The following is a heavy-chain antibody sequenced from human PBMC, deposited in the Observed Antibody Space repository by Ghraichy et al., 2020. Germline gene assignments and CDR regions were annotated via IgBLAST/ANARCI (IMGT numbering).Heavy chain of an antibody. CDR3: ARDSISSGYSNFDY. D-gene: IGHD5-18*01. CDR1: GGSVSSGSYY. CDR2: IYYSGST. V-gene: IGHV4-61*01. Sequence: SETLSLTCTVSGGSVSSGSYYWSWIRQPPGKGLEWIGYIYYSGSTNYNPSLKSRVTISVDTSKNQFSLKLSSVTAADTAVYYCARDSISSGYSNFDYWGQGTLVTVSS. J-gene: IGHJ4*02.